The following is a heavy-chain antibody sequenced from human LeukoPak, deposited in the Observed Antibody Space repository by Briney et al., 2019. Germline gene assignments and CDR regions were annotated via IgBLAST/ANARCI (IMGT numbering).Heavy chain of an antibody. Sequence: GGSLRLSCAASGFTFSSYAMSWVRQAPGKGLEWVSAISGSGGSTYYADSVKGRFTISRDNSKNTLFLQMHSLRPGDTAVYYCVREDTPATANYWGQGTLVTISS. CDR3: VREDTPATANY. J-gene: IGHJ4*02. CDR2: ISGSGGST. CDR1: GFTFSSYA. D-gene: IGHD2-21*02. V-gene: IGHV3-23*01.